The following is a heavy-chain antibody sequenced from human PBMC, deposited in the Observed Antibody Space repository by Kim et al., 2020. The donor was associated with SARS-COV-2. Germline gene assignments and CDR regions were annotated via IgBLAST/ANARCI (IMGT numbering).Heavy chain of an antibody. J-gene: IGHJ6*02. Sequence: SETLSLTCAVYGGSFSGYYWSWIRQPPGKGLEWIGEINHSGSTNYNPSLKSRVTISVDTSKNQFSLKLSSVTAADTAVYYCASTYGSGRGYYYGMDVWGQGTTVTVSS. V-gene: IGHV4-34*01. CDR3: ASTYGSGRGYYYGMDV. CDR2: INHSGST. D-gene: IGHD3-10*01. CDR1: GGSFSGYY.